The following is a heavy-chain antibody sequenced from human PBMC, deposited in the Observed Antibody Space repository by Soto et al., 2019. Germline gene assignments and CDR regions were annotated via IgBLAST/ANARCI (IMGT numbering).Heavy chain of an antibody. Sequence: GGSLRLSCAASGFSFSSYDMHWVRQAPGKGLEWVAMISYDGSDKYFSDSVKGRLTISRDNSKNTVSLEMNSLRTKDTAAYYCAKGVPSPTQHAFDIWGQGTMVTVSS. CDR3: AKGVPSPTQHAFDI. CDR1: GFSFSSYD. V-gene: IGHV3-30*18. CDR2: ISYDGSDK. J-gene: IGHJ3*02.